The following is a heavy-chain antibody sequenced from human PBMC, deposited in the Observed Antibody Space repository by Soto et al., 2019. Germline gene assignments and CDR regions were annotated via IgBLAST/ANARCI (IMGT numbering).Heavy chain of an antibody. CDR3: ARHPPPYSSSPELGMDV. Sequence: GSLKISCKGSGYSFTSYWISWVRQMPGKGLEWMGRIDPSDSYTNYSPSFQGRVTISADKSISTAYLQWSSLKASDTAMYYCARHPPPYSSSPELGMDVWGQGTTVTVSS. J-gene: IGHJ6*02. CDR1: GYSFTSYW. CDR2: IDPSDSYT. V-gene: IGHV5-10-1*01. D-gene: IGHD6-6*01.